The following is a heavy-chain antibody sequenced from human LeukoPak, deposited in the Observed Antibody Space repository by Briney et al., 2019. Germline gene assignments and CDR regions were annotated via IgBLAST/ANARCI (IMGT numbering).Heavy chain of an antibody. Sequence: SEILSLTCTVSGDSITSSNFFWSWIRQPPGGDLEWIGYMPYNGGASYNPSLRSRTTISLDTSKNEFSLRLTSVTAPDTAIYYCAREVNVAAGSDGFDIWGPGTMLTVSP. D-gene: IGHD5-24*01. V-gene: IGHV4-30-4*01. CDR1: GDSITSSNFF. J-gene: IGHJ3*02. CDR3: AREVNVAAGSDGFDI. CDR2: MPYNGGA.